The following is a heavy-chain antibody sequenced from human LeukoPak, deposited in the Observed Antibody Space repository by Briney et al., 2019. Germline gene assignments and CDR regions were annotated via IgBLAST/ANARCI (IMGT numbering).Heavy chain of an antibody. J-gene: IGHJ4*02. CDR2: ISYDGSNK. D-gene: IGHD3-22*01. CDR3: HCYDSSGYSTPFDY. CDR1: GFTFSSYT. Sequence: GGSLRLSSAASGFTFSSYTMHWVRQALGKGLERGSVISYDGSNKCYAGSVKGRFTISRYNSKNTLYLQMNSLRAEDTAVYYCHCYDSSGYSTPFDYWGQGTLVTVSS. V-gene: IGHV3-30*04.